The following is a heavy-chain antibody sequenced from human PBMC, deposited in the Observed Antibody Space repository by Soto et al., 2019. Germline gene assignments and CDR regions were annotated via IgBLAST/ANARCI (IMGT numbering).Heavy chain of an antibody. Sequence: GGSLRLSCAASGFTFSSYAMHWVRQAPGKGLEWVAVISYDGSNKYYADSVKGRFTISRDNSKNTLYLQMNSLRAEDTAVYYCARDGEDRSSRGWLVGATRPIDYWGQGTLVTVSS. J-gene: IGHJ4*02. CDR2: ISYDGSNK. V-gene: IGHV3-30-3*01. CDR3: ARDGEDRSSRGWLVGATRPIDY. D-gene: IGHD1-26*01. CDR1: GFTFSSYA.